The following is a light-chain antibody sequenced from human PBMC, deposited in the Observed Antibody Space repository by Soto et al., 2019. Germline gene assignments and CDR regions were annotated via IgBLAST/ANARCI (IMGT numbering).Light chain of an antibody. Sequence: DIQMTQSPSSLSASVGDRVTITCRASQGISNYLAWYQQKPGKVPKLLIYAASTLQSGVPSRFSGSGSGTDFTLTISSLQPEDVATYYCQRYNNDPGWTFGQGTKVEIK. J-gene: IGKJ1*01. CDR2: AAS. CDR3: QRYNNDPGWT. V-gene: IGKV1-27*01. CDR1: QGISNY.